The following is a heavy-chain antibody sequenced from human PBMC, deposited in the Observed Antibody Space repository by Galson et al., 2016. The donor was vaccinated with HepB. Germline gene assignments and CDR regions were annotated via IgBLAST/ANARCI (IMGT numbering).Heavy chain of an antibody. D-gene: IGHD1-26*01. CDR3: VADIAEVGAGELDY. CDR2: NSGSGSDT. CDR1: GFTFSTFG. J-gene: IGHJ4*02. Sequence: SLRLSCAASGFTFSTFGMHWVRQAPGKGLEWVSANSGSGSDTDYAAPLKGRFTISRDDSKSMLYLQMNSLKSEDTAVYYCVADIAEVGAGELDYWGQGTLVTVSS. V-gene: IGHV3-23*01.